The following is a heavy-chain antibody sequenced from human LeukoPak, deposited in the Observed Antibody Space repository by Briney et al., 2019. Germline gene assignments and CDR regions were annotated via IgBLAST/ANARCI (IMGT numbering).Heavy chain of an antibody. V-gene: IGHV4-59*08. J-gene: IGHJ2*01. CDR1: GGSMSSYY. CDR2: IYYSGST. D-gene: IGHD6-25*01. Sequence: PLETLSLTCTVSGGSMSSYYWSWIRQPPGKGLEWIGYIYYSGSTNYNPSLKSRVTISVDTSKNQFSLKLSSVTAADTAVYYCARQGGGFWYFDLWGRGTLVTVSS. CDR3: ARQGGGFWYFDL.